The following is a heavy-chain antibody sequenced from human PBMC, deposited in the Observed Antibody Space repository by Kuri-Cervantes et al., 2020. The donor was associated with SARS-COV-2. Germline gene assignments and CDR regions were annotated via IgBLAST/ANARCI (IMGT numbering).Heavy chain of an antibody. J-gene: IGHJ3*02. V-gene: IGHV3-30*03. Sequence: GESLKISCAASGFTFSSYGMHWVRQAPGKGLEWVAVISYDGRNKYYADSVKGRFTISRDYSKNTLYLQMNSLRAEDTAVYYCARDREWELLHAGAFDIWGQGTTVTVSS. CDR1: GFTFSSYG. CDR2: ISYDGRNK. D-gene: IGHD1-26*01. CDR3: ARDREWELLHAGAFDI.